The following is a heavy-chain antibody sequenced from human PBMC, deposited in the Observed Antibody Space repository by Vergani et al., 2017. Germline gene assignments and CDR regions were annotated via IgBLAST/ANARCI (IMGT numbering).Heavy chain of an antibody. CDR2: IWYDGSNK. CDR3: ARDVIIGITIFVVVIRPYSYMYV. CDR1: GFTFSSYG. Sequence: QVQLVESGGGVVQPGRSLRLSCAASGFTFSSYGMHWVRQAPGKGLEWVAVIWYDGSNKYYADSVKGRFTISRDNSKNTLYLQMNSLRAEDTAVYYCARDVIIGITIFVVVIRPYSYMYVWGKGTTVTVSS. V-gene: IGHV3-33*01. D-gene: IGHD3-3*01. J-gene: IGHJ6*03.